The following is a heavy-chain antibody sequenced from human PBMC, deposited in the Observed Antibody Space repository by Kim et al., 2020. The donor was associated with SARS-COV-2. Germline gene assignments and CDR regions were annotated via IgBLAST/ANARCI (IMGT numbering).Heavy chain of an antibody. J-gene: IGHJ4*02. CDR2: IYFSGSA. V-gene: IGHV4-31*03. CDR3: ARVGYNSGSYYFDS. D-gene: IGHD6-19*01. Sequence: SETLSLTCTVSGGSLSIGGYYWSWIRQHPGQGLEWIGYIYFSGSAYYNPSLQSRVTLSVDTSKTQFSLRLSSVTAADTAVYYCARVGYNSGSYYFDSWGQGTLVAVSS. CDR1: GGSLSIGGYY.